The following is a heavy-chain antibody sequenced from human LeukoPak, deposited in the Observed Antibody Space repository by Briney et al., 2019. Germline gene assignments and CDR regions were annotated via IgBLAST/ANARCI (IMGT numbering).Heavy chain of an antibody. Sequence: ASVKVSCEASGGTDSSHAISWVRQAPGQGLEWMGGIIPIFDIANYAQKFQDRVTITTDESTSTAYMELSSLRSEDTAVYYCARTGGLRSVVVPTAIFDAFDIWGQGTLVTVSS. CDR3: ARTGGLRSVVVPTAIFDAFDI. CDR1: GGTDSSHA. J-gene: IGHJ3*02. CDR2: IIPIFDIA. V-gene: IGHV1-69*05. D-gene: IGHD2-2*01.